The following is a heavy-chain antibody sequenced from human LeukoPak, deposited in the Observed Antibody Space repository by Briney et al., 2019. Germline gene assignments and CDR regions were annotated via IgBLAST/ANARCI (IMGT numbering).Heavy chain of an antibody. V-gene: IGHV4-39*01. CDR1: GGSISSSSYY. D-gene: IGHD3-3*01. CDR3: ARAHYDFWSGYFDY. CDR2: IYYSGST. J-gene: IGHJ4*02. Sequence: SETLSLTCTVSGGSISSSSYYWGWIRQPPGKGLEWIGSIYYSGSTYYNPSLKSRVTISVDTSKNQFSLKLSSVTAADTAVYYCARAHYDFWSGYFDYWGQGTLVTVSS.